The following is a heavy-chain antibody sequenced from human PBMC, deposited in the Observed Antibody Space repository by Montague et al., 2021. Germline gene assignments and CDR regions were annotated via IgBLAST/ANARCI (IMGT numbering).Heavy chain of an antibody. D-gene: IGHD1-26*01. Sequence: SETLSLTCTVSGDSISSKYYCRCFLQPLGGRVVGWGEIFHGTTSYNPSLKGRLTVSMDTSKYKFSLNLSSVTAADTAIYYCAVGSESAWELLHHWGQGILVTVSS. J-gene: IGHJ5*02. V-gene: IGHV4-4*07. CDR1: GDSISSKYY. CDR2: IFHGTT. CDR3: AVGSESAWELLHH.